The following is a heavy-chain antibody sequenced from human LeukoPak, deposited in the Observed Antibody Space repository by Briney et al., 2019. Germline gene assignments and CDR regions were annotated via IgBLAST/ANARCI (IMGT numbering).Heavy chain of an antibody. CDR3: ARSGPICSGGSCYYRY. J-gene: IGHJ4*02. V-gene: IGHV3-7*01. CDR1: GFTFSSYW. CDR2: IKQDGSEK. D-gene: IGHD2-15*01. Sequence: SGGSLRLSCAASGFTFSSYWMSWVRQAPGKGLEWVANIKQDGSEKYYVDSVKGRSTISRDNAKNSLYLQMNSLRAEDTAVYYCARSGPICSGGSCYYRYWGQGTLVTVSS.